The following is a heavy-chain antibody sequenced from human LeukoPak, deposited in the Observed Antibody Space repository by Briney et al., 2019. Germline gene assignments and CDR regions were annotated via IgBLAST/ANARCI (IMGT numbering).Heavy chain of an antibody. CDR1: GFTFSSYA. D-gene: IGHD3-22*01. CDR3: AKGSSGYYRETFDY. CDR2: ISGSGGST. V-gene: IGHV3-23*01. Sequence: GGSLRLTCAASGFTFSSYAMSWVRQAPGKGLEWVSAISGSGGSTYYADSVKGRFTISRDNSKNTLYLQMNSLRAEDTAVYCCAKGSSGYYRETFDYWGQGTLVTVSS. J-gene: IGHJ4*02.